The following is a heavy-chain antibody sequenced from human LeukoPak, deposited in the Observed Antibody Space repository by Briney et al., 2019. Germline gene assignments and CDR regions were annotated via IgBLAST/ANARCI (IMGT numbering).Heavy chain of an antibody. V-gene: IGHV4-4*02. J-gene: IGHJ4*02. D-gene: IGHD3-10*01. CDR2: IYHSGTT. CDR1: GGSISNINW. Sequence: SETLSLTCAVSGGSISNINWWSWVRQPPGKGLEWIGEIYHSGTTNYNPSLKSRVTISVDKSKNQFSLKLSSVTAADTAVYYCARGGGGFGEFSYWGQGTLVTVSS. CDR3: ARGGGGFGEFSY.